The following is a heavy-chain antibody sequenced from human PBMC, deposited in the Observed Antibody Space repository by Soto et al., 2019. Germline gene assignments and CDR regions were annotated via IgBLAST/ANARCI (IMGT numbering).Heavy chain of an antibody. CDR2: MFHTVNT. D-gene: IGHD2-8*02. J-gene: IGHJ4*02. V-gene: IGHV4-4*02. CDR3: ARDKITGLFDY. Sequence: PSETLSLTCVVSGTSVSSTYWWTWVRQAPGKGLEWIVEMFHTVNTIYNPSLKSRVSMSVDKSNNEFSLKLTSVTAADTAVYYCARDKITGLFDYWGQGTLVTVSS. CDR1: GTSVSSTYW.